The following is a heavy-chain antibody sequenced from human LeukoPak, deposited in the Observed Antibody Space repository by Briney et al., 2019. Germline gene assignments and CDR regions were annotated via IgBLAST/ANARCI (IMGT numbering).Heavy chain of an antibody. J-gene: IGHJ4*02. CDR1: GFTFSSYA. D-gene: IGHD3-22*01. CDR2: ISGSGGST. CDR3: AKDYYDSSGYYHAY. Sequence: GGSLRLSCAASGFTFSSYAMSWVRQAPGKGLEWVSAISGSGGSTYYADSVKGRFTISRDNSKNTLCLQMNSLRAKDTAVYYCAKDYYDSSGYYHAYWGQGTLVTVSS. V-gene: IGHV3-23*01.